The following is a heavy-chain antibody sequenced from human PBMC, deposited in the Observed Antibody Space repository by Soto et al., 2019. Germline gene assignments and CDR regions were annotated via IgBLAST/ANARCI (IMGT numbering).Heavy chain of an antibody. V-gene: IGHV3-23*01. J-gene: IGHJ6*02. CDR2: ISGSGDST. CDR1: GFTFSSYA. CDR3: ARCATGSDSSSWYDIYYYYYGMDV. Sequence: PGGSLRLSCAASGFTFSSYAMTWVRQAPGKGLEWVSGISGSGDSTYYADSVKGRFTISRDNSKNTLYLRMNSLRAEDTAVYYCARCATGSDSSSWYDIYYYYYGMDVWGQGTTVTVSS. D-gene: IGHD6-13*01.